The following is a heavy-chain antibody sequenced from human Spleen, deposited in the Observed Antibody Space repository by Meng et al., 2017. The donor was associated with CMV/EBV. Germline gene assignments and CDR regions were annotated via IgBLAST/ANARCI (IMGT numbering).Heavy chain of an antibody. CDR2: ISSSSSYI. V-gene: IGHV3-21*01. Sequence: GESLKISCAASEFTFSSYSMNWVRQAPGKGLEWVSSISSSSSYIYYADSVKGRFTISRDNAKNSLYLQMNSLRAEDTAVYYCASLGATTSHTLDIWGQGTMVTVSS. CDR1: EFTFSSYS. D-gene: IGHD1-26*01. CDR3: ASLGATTSHTLDI. J-gene: IGHJ3*02.